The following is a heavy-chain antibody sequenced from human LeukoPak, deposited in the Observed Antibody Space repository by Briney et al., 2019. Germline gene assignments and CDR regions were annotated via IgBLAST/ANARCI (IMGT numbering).Heavy chain of an antibody. Sequence: GGSLRLSCAAFGFTFTAYTINWVRQAPGKGLEWVSYISGSTTAIYSADSVKGRFTISRDNAKNFLYLQMNSLRAEDTAVYYCARTYYDILTGYNPYFDYWGQGILVTVSS. J-gene: IGHJ4*02. CDR1: GFTFTAYT. D-gene: IGHD3-9*01. CDR3: ARTYYDILTGYNPYFDY. CDR2: ISGSTTAI. V-gene: IGHV3-21*01.